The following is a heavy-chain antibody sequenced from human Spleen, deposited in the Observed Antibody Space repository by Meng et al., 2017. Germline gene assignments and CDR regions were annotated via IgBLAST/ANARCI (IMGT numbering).Heavy chain of an antibody. D-gene: IGHD1-26*01. Sequence: GESLKISCAASGFTFSNFGMHWVRQAPGKGLEWVALIWFDGNNKNYADSVKGRFTISRDNSKNTLYLQMNSLRAEDTAVYYCAKDQRGTGRWYLDLWGRGALVTVSS. CDR2: IWFDGNNK. CDR1: GFTFSNFG. V-gene: IGHV3-33*06. CDR3: AKDQRGTGRWYLDL. J-gene: IGHJ2*01.